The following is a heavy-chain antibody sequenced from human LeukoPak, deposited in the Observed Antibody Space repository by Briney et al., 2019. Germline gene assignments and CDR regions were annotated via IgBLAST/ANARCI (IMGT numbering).Heavy chain of an antibody. Sequence: PSQTLSLTCTVSGGSIRGSNYYWGWIRQPPGKGLEWIGSIHYSGSTYYNPSLKSRVTISVDTSKNQFSLKLRSVTAADTAVYYCATTTVTTRHAFDIWGQGTMVTVSS. V-gene: IGHV4-39*01. CDR3: ATTTVTTRHAFDI. D-gene: IGHD4-17*01. CDR2: IHYSGST. CDR1: GGSIRGSNYY. J-gene: IGHJ3*02.